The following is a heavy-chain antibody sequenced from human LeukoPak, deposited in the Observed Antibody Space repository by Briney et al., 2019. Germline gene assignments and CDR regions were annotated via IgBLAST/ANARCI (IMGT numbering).Heavy chain of an antibody. CDR3: ARALGSGRATWFDP. Sequence: ASVKVSCKASGYTFTSYGISWVRQAPGRGLEWMAWISTAGGDAIYTHQLHDRLTVTRDTSTSTVYMELSSLRSEDTAVYYCARALGSGRATWFDPWGQGTLVTVSS. D-gene: IGHD3-10*01. J-gene: IGHJ5*02. V-gene: IGHV1-18*01. CDR1: GYTFTSYG. CDR2: ISTAGGDA.